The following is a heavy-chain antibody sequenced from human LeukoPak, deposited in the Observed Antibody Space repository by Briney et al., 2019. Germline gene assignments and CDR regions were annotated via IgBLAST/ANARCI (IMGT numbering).Heavy chain of an antibody. Sequence: GSLRLSCAASGFTFSKYDMHWVRQAPGKGLEWVAVISYDGSNKYYADSVKGRFTISRDNSKNTLYLQMNSLRAEDTAVYYCAKGRYQLLSWGQGTLVTVSS. D-gene: IGHD2-2*01. CDR3: AKGRYQLLS. V-gene: IGHV3-30-3*01. CDR1: GFTFSKYD. CDR2: ISYDGSNK. J-gene: IGHJ5*02.